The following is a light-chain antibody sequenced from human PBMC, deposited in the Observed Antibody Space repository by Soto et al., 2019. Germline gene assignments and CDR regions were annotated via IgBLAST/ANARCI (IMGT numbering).Light chain of an antibody. J-gene: IGLJ3*02. CDR1: NFGSKF. CDR2: NDS. CDR3: QVWDSSADHRV. V-gene: IGLV3-21*04. Sequence: SYELTQPPSVSVAPGETASITCGGDNFGSKFVHWYQQKTGQAPVLVIYNDSDRPAGIPERFSGSNSGNTATLTISRVEAGDEADYYCQVWDSSADHRVFGGGTKVTVL.